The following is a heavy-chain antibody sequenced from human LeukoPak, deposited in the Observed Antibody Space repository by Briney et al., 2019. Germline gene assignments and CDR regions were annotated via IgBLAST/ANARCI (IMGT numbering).Heavy chain of an antibody. CDR2: IRGSSNTI. CDR1: GFTFSSYS. Sequence: GGSLRLSCAVSGFTFSSYSVNWVRQAPGKGLEWVSYIRGSSNTIWYADSVKGRFTISIDNAKNSLYLQMNSLRDEDTAVYYCARDYNFAFDFWGQGTLVTVSS. CDR3: ARDYNFAFDF. V-gene: IGHV3-48*02. D-gene: IGHD1-1*01. J-gene: IGHJ4*02.